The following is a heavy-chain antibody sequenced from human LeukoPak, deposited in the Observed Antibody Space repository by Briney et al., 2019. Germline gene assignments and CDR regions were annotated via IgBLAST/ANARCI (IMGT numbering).Heavy chain of an antibody. CDR1: GSSVSSDDFF. CDR3: ASPDSSGDVDY. CDR2: IYHTGSS. D-gene: IGHD3-22*01. J-gene: IGHJ4*02. V-gene: IGHV4-31*03. Sequence: PSETLSLTRTVSGSSVSSDDFFWTWIRQHPGRGLEWIGCIYHTGSSYYNPSLKSRVIISMDTSKNQFSLKMTSVTAADTAVYYCASPDSSGDVDYWGQGTLVTVSS.